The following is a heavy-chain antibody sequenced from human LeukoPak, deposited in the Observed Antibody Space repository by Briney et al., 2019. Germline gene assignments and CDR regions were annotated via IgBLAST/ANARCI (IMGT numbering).Heavy chain of an antibody. CDR3: ARLGGRGGY. Sequence: PSETLSLTCAVYGGSFSGYYWSWIRQPPGKGLEWIGEINHSGSTNYNPSLKSRVTISVDTSKNQFSLKLSSVTAADTAVYYCARLGGRGGYWGQGTLVTVSS. V-gene: IGHV4-34*01. CDR1: GGSFSGYY. J-gene: IGHJ4*02. D-gene: IGHD3-10*01. CDR2: INHSGST.